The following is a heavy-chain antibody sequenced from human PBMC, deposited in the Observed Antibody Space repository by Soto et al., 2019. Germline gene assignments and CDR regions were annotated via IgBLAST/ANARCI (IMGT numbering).Heavy chain of an antibody. CDR1: GFTFSSYA. V-gene: IGHV3-30-3*01. D-gene: IGHD3-22*01. CDR3: VRPIVVVITSYYYGMDV. J-gene: IGHJ6*02. CDR2: ISYDGSNK. Sequence: QVQLVESGGGVVQPGRSLRLSCAASGFTFSSYAMHWVRQAPGKGLEWVAVISYDGSNKYYADSVKGRFTISRDNSKNTLYLQMNSLRAEDTAVYYCVRPIVVVITSYYYGMDVWGQGTTVTVSS.